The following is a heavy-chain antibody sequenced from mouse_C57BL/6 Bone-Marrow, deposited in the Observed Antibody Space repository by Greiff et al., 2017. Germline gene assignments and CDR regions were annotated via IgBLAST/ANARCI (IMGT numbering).Heavy chain of an antibody. CDR2: ISSGGSYT. D-gene: IGHD4-1*01. CDR3: AGHAGRFDY. Sequence: EVHLVESGGDLVKPGGSLKLSCAASGFTFSSYGMSWVRQTPDKRLEWVATISSGGSYTYYPDSVKGRFTISRDNAKNTLYLQMSSLKYEDTAMYYCAGHAGRFDYWGQGTTLTVSA. V-gene: IGHV5-6*01. CDR1: GFTFSSYG. J-gene: IGHJ2*01.